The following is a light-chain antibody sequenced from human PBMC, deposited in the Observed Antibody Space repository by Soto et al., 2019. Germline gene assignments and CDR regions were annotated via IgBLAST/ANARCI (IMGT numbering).Light chain of an antibody. CDR2: GAS. CDR1: QSFSSTY. J-gene: IGKJ2*01. Sequence: EIVLTQSPGTLSLSPGERATLSCRASQSFSSTYLAWYQQKPGQAPRLLIYGASSRATGIPGRFSGSGSGTDFTLTISRLEPEDFAVYYCQQYASSPHTFGQGTKLEIK. CDR3: QQYASSPHT. V-gene: IGKV3-20*01.